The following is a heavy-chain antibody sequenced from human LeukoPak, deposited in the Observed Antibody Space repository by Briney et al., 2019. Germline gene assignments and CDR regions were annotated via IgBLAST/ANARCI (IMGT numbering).Heavy chain of an antibody. V-gene: IGHV4-59*08. CDR2: IYYSGST. D-gene: IGHD5-18*01. CDR1: GGSFSGYY. CDR3: ARHGTAKVYYYGMDV. Sequence: SETLSLTCAVYGGSFSGYYWSWIRQPPGKGLEWIGYIYYSGSTNYNPSLKSRVTISVDTSKNQFSLKLSSVTAADTAVYYCARHGTAKVYYYGMDVWGQGTTVTVSS. J-gene: IGHJ6*02.